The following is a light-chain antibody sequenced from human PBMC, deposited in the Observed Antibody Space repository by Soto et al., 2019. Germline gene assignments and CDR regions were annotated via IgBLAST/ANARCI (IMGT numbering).Light chain of an antibody. CDR1: QSVSNSY. Sequence: EIVLTQSPGTLSLSPGERATLSCRASQSVSNSYLAWYQQKPGQAPRLLIYGASSRATGIPDRFSGSGSGTDFTLTISRLEPEDFAVYYCQQYGSSPRTFGQGTNVDIK. J-gene: IGKJ1*01. CDR2: GAS. CDR3: QQYGSSPRT. V-gene: IGKV3-20*01.